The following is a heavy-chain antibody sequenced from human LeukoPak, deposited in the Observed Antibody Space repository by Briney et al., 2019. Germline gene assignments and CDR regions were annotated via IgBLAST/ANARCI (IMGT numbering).Heavy chain of an antibody. CDR3: ATDMGDCTDGSCAYGMDV. V-gene: IGHV3-9*01. CDR2: ISWNSGSI. J-gene: IGHJ6*02. D-gene: IGHD2-15*01. CDR1: GITFDDYA. Sequence: PGGSLRLSCAASGITFDDYAMHWVRQAPGKGLEWVSGISWNSGSIGYADSVEGRFTISRDNAKNSLYLQMNSLRAEDTALYYCATDMGDCTDGSCAYGMDVWGQGTTVTVSS.